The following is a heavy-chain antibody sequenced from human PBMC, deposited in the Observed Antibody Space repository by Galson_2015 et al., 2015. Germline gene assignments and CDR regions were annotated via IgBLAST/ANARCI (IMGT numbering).Heavy chain of an antibody. CDR1: GGSISSVTYS. J-gene: IGHJ4*02. Sequence: TLSLTCTVSGGSISSVTYSWNWIRQHPGKGLEWIGYIYHSGSTYYNPSLKSRVTISIDTSKNQFSLKLNSVTAADTAVYYCARDSSSAADPAALDYWGQGTLVTVSS. V-gene: IGHV4-31*03. CDR2: IYHSGST. CDR3: ARDSSSAADPAALDY. D-gene: IGHD6-13*01.